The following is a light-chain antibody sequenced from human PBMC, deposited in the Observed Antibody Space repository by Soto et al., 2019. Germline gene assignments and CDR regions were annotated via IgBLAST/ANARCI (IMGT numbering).Light chain of an antibody. V-gene: IGLV2-14*01. CDR1: SSDVGDYNY. CDR3: SSYTSSITYV. Sequence: QSALTQPASVSGSPGQSITISCTGTSSDVGDYNYVSWYQQHPGKAPKLMIYEVNNRPSGVSNRFSGSKSGDTASLTTSGLQAEDEADYYCSSYTSSITYVFGTGTKLTVL. J-gene: IGLJ1*01. CDR2: EVN.